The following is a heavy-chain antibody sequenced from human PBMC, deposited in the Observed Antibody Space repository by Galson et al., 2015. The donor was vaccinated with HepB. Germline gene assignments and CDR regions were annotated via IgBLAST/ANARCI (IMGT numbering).Heavy chain of an antibody. CDR2: IRDSVVNT. CDR3: AKSAIAAAGTGAFEL. Sequence: SLRLSCAASGFTFSLYPMSWVRQAPGKGLEWISTIRDSVVNTYYADSVKGRFTISRDISKNTLFLQMNSLTVEDTAVYYCAKSAIAAAGTGAFELWGQGTMATVSS. V-gene: IGHV3-23*01. J-gene: IGHJ3*01. D-gene: IGHD6-13*01. CDR1: GFTFSLYP.